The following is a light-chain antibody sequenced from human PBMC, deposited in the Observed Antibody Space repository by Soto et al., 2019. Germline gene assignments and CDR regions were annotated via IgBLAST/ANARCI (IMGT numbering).Light chain of an antibody. Sequence: QSVLTQPASVSGSPAQSITISCTGTSSDVGGYNYVSWYQQHPGKAPKLMIYEVSNRPSGVSNRFSGSKSGNTASLTISGLQAEDEADYYCSSYTSSSTLENVFGTGTKVTVL. J-gene: IGLJ1*01. V-gene: IGLV2-14*01. CDR2: EVS. CDR3: SSYTSSSTLENV. CDR1: SSDVGGYNY.